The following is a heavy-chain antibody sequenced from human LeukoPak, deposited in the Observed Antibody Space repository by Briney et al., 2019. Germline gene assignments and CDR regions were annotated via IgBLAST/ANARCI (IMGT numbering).Heavy chain of an antibody. CDR3: ATAGQWRFDS. CDR1: GFTFSSYW. CDR2: LSPDGGTT. J-gene: IGHJ4*02. D-gene: IGHD6-19*01. Sequence: GGSLRLSCAASGFTFSSYWMHWVRQAPGKGLVWVSRLSPDGGTTDYSDSVRGRFTISRDNAKDTLYLQMNSLRADDTAVYYCATAGQWRFDSWGLGTLVTVSS. V-gene: IGHV3-74*01.